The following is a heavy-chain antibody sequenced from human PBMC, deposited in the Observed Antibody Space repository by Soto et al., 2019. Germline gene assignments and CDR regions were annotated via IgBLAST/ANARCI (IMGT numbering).Heavy chain of an antibody. Sequence: GESLKISCKGSGYSFTSYWIGWVRQMPGKGLEWMGIIYPGDSDTRYSPSFQGQVTTSADKSISTAYLQWSSLKASDTAMYYCAIQFKLGKTGDQYGMDVWGQGTTVTVSS. D-gene: IGHD7-27*01. CDR3: AIQFKLGKTGDQYGMDV. J-gene: IGHJ6*02. CDR1: GYSFTSYW. V-gene: IGHV5-51*01. CDR2: IYPGDSDT.